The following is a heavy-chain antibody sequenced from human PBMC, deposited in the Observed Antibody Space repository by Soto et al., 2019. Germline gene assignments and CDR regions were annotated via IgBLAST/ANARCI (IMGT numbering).Heavy chain of an antibody. J-gene: IGHJ4*02. CDR2: ISSSSSTI. CDR1: GFTFSSYS. V-gene: IGHV3-48*02. CDR3: VVSSSPYFDY. D-gene: IGHD6-13*01. Sequence: GGSLRLSCAASGFTFSSYSMNWVRQAPGKGLEWVSYISSSSSTIYYADSVKGRFTISRDNAKNSLYLQMNSLRDEDTAVYYCVVSSSPYFDYWGQGTLVTVSS.